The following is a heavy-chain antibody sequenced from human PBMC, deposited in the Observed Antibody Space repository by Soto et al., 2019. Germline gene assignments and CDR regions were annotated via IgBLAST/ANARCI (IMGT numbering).Heavy chain of an antibody. D-gene: IGHD6-13*01. V-gene: IGHV4-59*07. CDR3: ARQQLLPFYYALDV. Sequence: QVQLQESGPGLVKPSDTLSLNCTVSGGSISGYYWSWIRQPPGKGLEYIGYIYYRGTTNYNPSLKSRVTMSIDTSRTQFSLKVNAVTAADTAVYYCARQQLLPFYYALDVWGQGTTVTVSS. J-gene: IGHJ6*02. CDR2: IYYRGTT. CDR1: GGSISGYY.